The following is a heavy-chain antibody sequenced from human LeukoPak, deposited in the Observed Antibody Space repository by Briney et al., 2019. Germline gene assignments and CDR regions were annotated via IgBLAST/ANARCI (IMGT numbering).Heavy chain of an antibody. D-gene: IGHD6-19*01. CDR1: GGSISSYY. V-gene: IGHV4-59*01. Sequence: SETLSLTCTVSGGSISSYYWSWIRQPPGKGLEWIGYIYYSGSTNYNPSLKSRVTISVDTSKNQFSLKLSSVTAADTAVYYCARAYSSGWFDYWGQGTLVTVSS. J-gene: IGHJ4*02. CDR2: IYYSGST. CDR3: ARAYSSGWFDY.